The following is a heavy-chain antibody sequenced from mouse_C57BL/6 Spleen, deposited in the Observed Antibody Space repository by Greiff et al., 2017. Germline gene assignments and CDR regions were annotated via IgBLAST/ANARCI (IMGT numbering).Heavy chain of an antibody. V-gene: IGHV2-2*01. CDR1: GFSLTSYG. Sequence: VQLVESGPGLVQPSQSLSITCTVSGFSLTSYGVHWVRQSPGKGLEWLGVIWSGGSTDYNAAFISRLSISKDNSKSQVFFKMNSLQADDTAIYYCARWMVTGYYYAMDYWGQGTSVTVSS. D-gene: IGHD2-3*01. J-gene: IGHJ4*01. CDR2: IWSGGST. CDR3: ARWMVTGYYYAMDY.